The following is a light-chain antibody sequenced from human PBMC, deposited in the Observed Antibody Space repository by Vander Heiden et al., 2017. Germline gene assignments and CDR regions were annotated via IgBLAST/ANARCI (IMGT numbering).Light chain of an antibody. CDR3: QSADSSGTFVV. CDR1: ALPKQY. Sequence: SYQPPQPPTASVSPGQTARITCSGDALPKQYAYWYQQKPGQAPVLVIYKDSERPSGIPERFSGSSSGTTVTLTISGVQAEDEADYYCQSADSSGTFVVFGGGTKLTVL. V-gene: IGLV3-25*03. CDR2: KDS. J-gene: IGLJ2*01.